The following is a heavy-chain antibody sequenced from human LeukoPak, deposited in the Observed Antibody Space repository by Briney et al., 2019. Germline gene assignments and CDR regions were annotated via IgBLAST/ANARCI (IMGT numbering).Heavy chain of an antibody. Sequence: GGSLRLSCAASGFTFSDYYMSWIRQAPGKGLEWVSYISSSGSTIYYADSVKGRFTISRDNAKNSLYLQMNSLRAEDTAVYYCARTAYGILTGYYPPALFDYWGQGTLVTVSS. J-gene: IGHJ4*02. CDR2: ISSSGSTI. V-gene: IGHV3-11*01. CDR3: ARTAYGILTGYYPPALFDY. D-gene: IGHD3-9*01. CDR1: GFTFSDYY.